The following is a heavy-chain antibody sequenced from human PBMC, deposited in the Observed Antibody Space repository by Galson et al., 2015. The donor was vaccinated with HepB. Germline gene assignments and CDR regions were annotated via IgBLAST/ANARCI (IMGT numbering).Heavy chain of an antibody. Sequence: SVKVSCKASGGTFSSYAISWVRQAPGQGLEWMGGIITILGIANYAQKFQGRVTITADKSTSTAYMELSSLRSEDTAVYYCARDPSTVTTESYMDVWGKGTTVTVSS. D-gene: IGHD4-17*01. CDR1: GGTFSSYA. CDR3: ARDPSTVTTESYMDV. J-gene: IGHJ6*03. CDR2: IITILGIA. V-gene: IGHV1-69*10.